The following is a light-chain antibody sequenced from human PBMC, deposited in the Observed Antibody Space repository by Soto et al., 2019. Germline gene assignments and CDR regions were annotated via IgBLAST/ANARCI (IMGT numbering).Light chain of an antibody. CDR3: PPDDEVPLT. J-gene: IGKJ4*01. Sequence: QMAKSPCSLRASILNRVTITCQATQYISNYLNWYQQKPGKAPKLLIYDASNLQTGVPSRFSVYRSETDFTFTISSLSAVDISPYYCPPDDEVPLTFGGGTKVDIK. CDR2: DAS. CDR1: QYISNY. V-gene: IGKV1-33*01.